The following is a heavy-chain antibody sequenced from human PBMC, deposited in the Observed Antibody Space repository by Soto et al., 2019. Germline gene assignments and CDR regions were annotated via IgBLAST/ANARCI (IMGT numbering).Heavy chain of an antibody. CDR3: ARGSLSAVTNNWFDP. V-gene: IGHV1-18*04. J-gene: IGHJ5*02. Sequence: GASVKVSCKASGYTFTSYGISWVRQAPGQGLEWMGWISAYNGNTNYAQKLQGRVTITTDTSTSTAYMELRSLRSDDTAVYYCARGSLSAVTNNWFDPWGQGTLVTVSS. CDR1: GYTFTSYG. CDR2: ISAYNGNT. D-gene: IGHD4-17*01.